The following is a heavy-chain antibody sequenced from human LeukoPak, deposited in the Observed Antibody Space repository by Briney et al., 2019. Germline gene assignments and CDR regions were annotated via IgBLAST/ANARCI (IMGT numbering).Heavy chain of an antibody. D-gene: IGHD3-22*01. CDR2: IYPSGYS. CDR3: ARGIVVINWFDL. J-gene: IGHJ5*02. CDR1: GGSINSGAGGHY. Sequence: SQTLSLTCSVSGGSINSGAGGHYWTWIRQPAGKGLEWIGRIYPSGYSNYNPSLKSRVVTSVDASKNQFSLQLNSVTAADTAVYYCARGIVVINWFDLWGQGALVTVAS. V-gene: IGHV4-61*02.